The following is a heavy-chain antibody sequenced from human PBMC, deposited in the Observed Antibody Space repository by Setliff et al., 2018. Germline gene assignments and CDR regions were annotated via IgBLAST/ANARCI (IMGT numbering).Heavy chain of an antibody. Sequence: SVKVSCKDSGDTFRSYGISLVRQAPGQGLEWMGGTIPMFGSTTYAQKFQGRVTIITDESTTTAYMELSSLGSEDTAVYYCVREGVDTRSSTDYRYYMDVWG. CDR3: VREGVDTRSSTDYRYYMDV. V-gene: IGHV1-69*05. CDR1: GDTFRSYG. CDR2: TIPMFGST. J-gene: IGHJ6*03. D-gene: IGHD5-18*01.